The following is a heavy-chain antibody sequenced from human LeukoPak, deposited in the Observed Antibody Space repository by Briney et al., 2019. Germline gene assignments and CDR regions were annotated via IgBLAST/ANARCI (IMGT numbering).Heavy chain of an antibody. CDR2: IFYSGST. V-gene: IGHV4-59*05. CDR1: GGSISSYY. J-gene: IGHJ5*02. CDR3: ATYYYGSGSENWFDP. D-gene: IGHD3-10*01. Sequence: SETLSLTCTVSGGSISSYYWSWIRQPAGKGLEWIGSIFYSGSTYYNPSLKSRVSISVDTSKNQFSLKLSSVTAADTAVYYCATYYYGSGSENWFDPWGQGTLVTVAS.